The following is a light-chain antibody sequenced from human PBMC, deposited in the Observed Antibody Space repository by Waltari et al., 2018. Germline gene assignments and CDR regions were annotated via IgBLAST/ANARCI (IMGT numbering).Light chain of an antibody. CDR3: NCRDSSGNHR. Sequence: SSELTQDPAVSVAVGQTVRITCQGDSLKTYFASWYQQKPGQAPLLVIYGRNDLPSGIPDRFVGASTGDKSSLTITGAQAEDEADYFCNCRDSSGNHRFGGGTKLTVL. CDR1: SLKTYF. CDR2: GRN. J-gene: IGLJ2*01. V-gene: IGLV3-19*01.